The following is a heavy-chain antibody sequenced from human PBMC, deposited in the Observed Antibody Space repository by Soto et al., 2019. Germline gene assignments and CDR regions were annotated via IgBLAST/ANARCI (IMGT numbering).Heavy chain of an antibody. D-gene: IGHD3-16*02. Sequence: QVQLQESGPRLVKPSETLSLTCTVSGGSLSGYYWSWIRQPPGKGLEWIGFIHFNGRTSYTPSLTGRITISLDMSKNQFSLRFNYVTAADTAIYYCARHRDIVGSEAFDSWGQGALVIVSS. CDR1: GGSLSGYY. V-gene: IGHV4-59*08. J-gene: IGHJ4*02. CDR2: IHFNGRT. CDR3: ARHRDIVGSEAFDS.